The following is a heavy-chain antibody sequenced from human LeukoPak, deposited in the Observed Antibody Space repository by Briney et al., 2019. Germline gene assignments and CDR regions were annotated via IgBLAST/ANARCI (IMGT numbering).Heavy chain of an antibody. Sequence: SQTLSLTCTVTGGSISRGDYYWSWIRQPPGKGLEWIGYIYYSGSTYYNPSLKSRVTISVDTSKNQFSLKLSSVTAADTAVYYCARDQKELGWFDPWGQGTLVTVSS. V-gene: IGHV4-30-4*08. J-gene: IGHJ5*02. D-gene: IGHD3-10*01. CDR1: GGSISRGDYY. CDR3: ARDQKELGWFDP. CDR2: IYYSGST.